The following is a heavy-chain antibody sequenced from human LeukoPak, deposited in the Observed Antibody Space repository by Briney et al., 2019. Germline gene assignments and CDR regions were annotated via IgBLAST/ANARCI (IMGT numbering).Heavy chain of an antibody. Sequence: GGSLRLSCAASGFTVSSNYMSWVRQAPGKGLECVSVIYSGGSTYYADSVKGRFTISRDNSKNTLYLQMNSLRAEDTAVYYCAKEGEQLRYFDYWGQGTLVTVSS. CDR3: AKEGEQLRYFDY. CDR1: GFTVSSNY. CDR2: IYSGGST. V-gene: IGHV3-53*01. J-gene: IGHJ4*02. D-gene: IGHD6-13*01.